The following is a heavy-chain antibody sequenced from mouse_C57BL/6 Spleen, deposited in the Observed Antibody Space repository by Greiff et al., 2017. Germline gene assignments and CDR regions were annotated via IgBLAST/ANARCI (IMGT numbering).Heavy chain of an antibody. V-gene: IGHV1-64*01. CDR2: IHPNSGST. CDR1: GYTFTSYW. CDR3: ARRGPDWYFDV. J-gene: IGHJ1*03. Sequence: QVQLQQPGAELVKPGASVKLSCKASGYTFTSYWMHWVKQRPGQGLEWIGMIHPNSGSTNYNEKFKSKATLTVDKSSSTAYMQLSSLTSEDSAVYYCARRGPDWYFDVWGTGTTVTVSS.